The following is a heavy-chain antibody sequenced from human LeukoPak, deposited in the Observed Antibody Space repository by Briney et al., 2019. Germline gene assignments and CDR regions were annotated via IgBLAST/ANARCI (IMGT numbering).Heavy chain of an antibody. CDR3: ARGGGSSGYPDY. CDR1: GYTFPDYY. J-gene: IGHJ4*02. CDR2: INPKSGTT. D-gene: IGHD3-22*01. V-gene: IGHV1-2*02. Sequence: EASVKVSCKTSGYTFPDYYLHWVRQAPGRGLEWLGWINPKSGTTNYAQKFQGRITVTRDTSITTTYTELYNLRSDDTALYYCARGGGSSGYPDYWGQGALVTVPS.